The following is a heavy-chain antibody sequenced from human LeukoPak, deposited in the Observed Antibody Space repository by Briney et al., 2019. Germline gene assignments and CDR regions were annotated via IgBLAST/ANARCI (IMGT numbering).Heavy chain of an antibody. CDR3: ARKIQTGTAFDY. Sequence: PSETLSLTRTVSGGSISSYYWSWIRQPPGQGLEWIGYIYYSGSTNYNPSLKSRVTISVDTSKNQFSLKLSSVTAADTAVYYCARKIQTGTAFDYWGQGTLVTVSS. CDR2: IYYSGST. J-gene: IGHJ4*02. D-gene: IGHD1-1*01. V-gene: IGHV4-59*01. CDR1: GGSISSYY.